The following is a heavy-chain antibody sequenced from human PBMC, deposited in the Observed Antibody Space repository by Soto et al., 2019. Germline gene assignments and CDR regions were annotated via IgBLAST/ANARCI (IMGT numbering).Heavy chain of an antibody. V-gene: IGHV3-30-3*01. CDR1: GFTFSSYA. Sequence: GGSLRLSCAASGFTFSSYAMHWVRQAPGKGLEWVAVISYDGSNKYYADSVKGRFTISRDNSKNTLYLQMNSLRAEDTAVYYCARDFAGSDRTPSYYYYYYGMDVWGQGTTVTVSS. D-gene: IGHD1-26*01. J-gene: IGHJ6*02. CDR3: ARDFAGSDRTPSYYYYYYGMDV. CDR2: ISYDGSNK.